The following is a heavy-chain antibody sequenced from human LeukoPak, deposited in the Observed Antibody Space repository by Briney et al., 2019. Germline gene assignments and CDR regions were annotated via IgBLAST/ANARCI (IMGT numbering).Heavy chain of an antibody. CDR2: ISSSSSYI. V-gene: IGHV3-21*01. D-gene: IGHD6-19*01. CDR3: ARDGAVAGTIYYYYYMDV. J-gene: IGHJ6*03. Sequence: PGGSLGLSCVASGFTFSSYSMNWVRQAPGKGLEWVSSISSSSSYIYYADSVKGRFTISRDNAKNSLYLQMNSLRAEDTAVYYCARDGAVAGTIYYYYYMDVWGKGTTVTISS. CDR1: GFTFSSYS.